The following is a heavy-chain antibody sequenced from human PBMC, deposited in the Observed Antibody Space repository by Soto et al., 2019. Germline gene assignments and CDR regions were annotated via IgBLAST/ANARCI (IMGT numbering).Heavy chain of an antibody. Sequence: EVQLVESGGGLVKPGGSLRLSCAASGFTFSNAWMSWVRQAPGKGLEWVGRIKSKTDGGTTDYAAPVKGRFTISRDDSKNTLYLQMNSLKTEDTAVYYCITASTGTPVFYGMDVWGQGTTVTVSS. J-gene: IGHJ6*02. CDR3: ITASTGTPVFYGMDV. CDR2: IKSKTDGGTT. D-gene: IGHD1-1*01. V-gene: IGHV3-15*01. CDR1: GFTFSNAW.